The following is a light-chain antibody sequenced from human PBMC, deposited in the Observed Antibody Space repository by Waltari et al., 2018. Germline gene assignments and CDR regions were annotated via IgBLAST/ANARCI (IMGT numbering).Light chain of an antibody. CDR2: GAS. V-gene: IGKV3-20*01. CDR3: QQDGGSPPLT. CDR1: QDISNW. J-gene: IGKJ4*01. Sequence: PQSPSSVSASVGNRVTITCRASQDISNWLAWYQQKPGQAPRLLIYGASSRATGIPDRFSGSGSGTDFTLTISRLEPEDFAVYYCQQDGGSPPLTFGGGTKVEIK.